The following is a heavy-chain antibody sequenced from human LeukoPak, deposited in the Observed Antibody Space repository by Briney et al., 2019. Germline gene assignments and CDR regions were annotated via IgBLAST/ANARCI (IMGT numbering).Heavy chain of an antibody. Sequence: PSETLSLTCTVSGGSISSGSYYWSWIRQPAGKGLEWIGRIYTSGSTNYNPSLKSRVTISVDTSKNQFSLKLSSVTAADTAVYYCARGVWYYYGSGSYYDYYYYMDVWGKGTTVTISS. D-gene: IGHD3-10*01. CDR2: IYTSGST. CDR3: ARGVWYYYGSGSYYDYYYYMDV. J-gene: IGHJ6*03. V-gene: IGHV4-61*02. CDR1: GGSISSGSYY.